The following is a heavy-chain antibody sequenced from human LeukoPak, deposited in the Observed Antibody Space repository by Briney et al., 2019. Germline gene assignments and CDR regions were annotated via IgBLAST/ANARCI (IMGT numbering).Heavy chain of an antibody. Sequence: ASVNVSCKVSGYTLTELSMHWVRQAPGQGLEWVGIINLSGGTTYYTQKFQGRVTMTNDMSTSTVYMELSSLRSEDTAVYYCARDFGYNWKANWFDPWGQGTLVTVS. V-gene: IGHV1-46*01. J-gene: IGHJ5*02. CDR1: GYTLTELS. CDR3: ARDFGYNWKANWFDP. CDR2: INLSGGTT. D-gene: IGHD1-1*01.